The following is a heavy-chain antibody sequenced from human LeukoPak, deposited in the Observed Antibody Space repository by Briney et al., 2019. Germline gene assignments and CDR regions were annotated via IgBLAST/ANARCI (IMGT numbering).Heavy chain of an antibody. CDR1: GYTLTSYD. J-gene: IGHJ4*02. V-gene: IGHV1-8*01. D-gene: IGHD2-2*02. CDR2: MNPNSGNT. Sequence: ASVKLSCKASGYTLTSYDINWVRQATGQGLEWMGWMNPNSGNTGYAQKFQGRVTMTRNTSISTAYMELSSLRSEDTAVYYCARGIYCSSTSCYTKPPAMRYWGQGTLVTVSS. CDR3: ARGIYCSSTSCYTKPPAMRY.